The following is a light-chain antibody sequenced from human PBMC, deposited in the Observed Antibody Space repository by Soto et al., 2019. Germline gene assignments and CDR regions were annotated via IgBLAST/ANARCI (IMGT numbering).Light chain of an antibody. CDR2: EIS. CDR3: CSFTNSYTWV. CDR1: SSDVGGYNY. V-gene: IGLV2-14*01. J-gene: IGLJ3*02. Sequence: QSALTQPASVSGSPGQSITISCTGTSSDVGGYNYVSWFQHHPGKVPKLMIYEISHRPSGVSDRFSGSKSGTTASLTISGLQVEDEADYYCCSFTNSYTWVFGGGTKLTVL.